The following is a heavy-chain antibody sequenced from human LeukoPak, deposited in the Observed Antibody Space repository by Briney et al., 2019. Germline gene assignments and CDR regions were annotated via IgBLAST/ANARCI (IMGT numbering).Heavy chain of an antibody. CDR3: ARVNGRIAADGTRGSDY. V-gene: IGHV1-69*04. J-gene: IGHJ4*02. CDR2: IIPILGIA. D-gene: IGHD6-13*01. Sequence: GSSVKLSCKASGGTFSSYAISWVRRAPEQGLEWLGRIIPILGIANYAQKLQGRVTITADKSTSTAYMALSRLRAEDTGVYYCARVNGRIAADGTRGSDYWGQGTLVTVSS. CDR1: GGTFSSYA.